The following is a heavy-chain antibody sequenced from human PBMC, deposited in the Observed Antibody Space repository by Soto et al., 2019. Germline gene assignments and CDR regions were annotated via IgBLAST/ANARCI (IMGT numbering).Heavy chain of an antibody. CDR2: INAGNGNT. CDR3: ARDYRTLWYADY. D-gene: IGHD6-13*01. V-gene: IGHV1-3*01. Sequence: ASVKVSCKSSGPTFTNDAMHWLRQAPGQRLEWMGWINAGNGNTKYSEKFQDRLTITRDTSATTVYMELSSLTSEDSAVYYCARDYRTLWYADYWGQGTLVTVSS. J-gene: IGHJ4*02. CDR1: GPTFTNDA.